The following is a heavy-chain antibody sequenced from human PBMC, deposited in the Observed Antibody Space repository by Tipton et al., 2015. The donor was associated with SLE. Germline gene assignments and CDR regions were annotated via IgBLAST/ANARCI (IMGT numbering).Heavy chain of an antibody. V-gene: IGHV4-31*03. CDR3: ARDPSMREAFDI. CDR2: IYYSGST. J-gene: IGHJ3*02. CDR1: GGSISSGGYY. D-gene: IGHD2/OR15-2a*01. Sequence: TLSLTCTVSGGSISSGGYYWSWIRQHPGKGLEWIGYIYYSGSTHYNPSLKSRVTISVDTSKNQFSLKLSSVTAADTAVYYCARDPSMREAFDIWGQGTMVTVSS.